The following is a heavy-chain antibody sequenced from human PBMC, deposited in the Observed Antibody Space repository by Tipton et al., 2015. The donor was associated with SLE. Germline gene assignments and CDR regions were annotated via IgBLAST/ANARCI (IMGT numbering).Heavy chain of an antibody. Sequence: TLSLTCAVSGYSISSGYYWGWIRQPPGKGLEWIGSIYHSGSTYYNPSLKSRVTISVDTSKNQFSLKLSSVTAADTAVYYCARTTGLGLGFDYWGQGTLVTVSS. V-gene: IGHV4-38-2*01. D-gene: IGHD1-1*01. CDR2: IYHSGST. J-gene: IGHJ4*02. CDR1: GYSISSGYY. CDR3: ARTTGLGLGFDY.